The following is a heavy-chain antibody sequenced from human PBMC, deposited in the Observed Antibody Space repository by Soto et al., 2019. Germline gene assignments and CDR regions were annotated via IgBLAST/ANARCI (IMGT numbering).Heavy chain of an antibody. CDR2: IWYDGSNK. CDR1: GFAFSSYG. CDR3: ARDGLPTTPFDY. D-gene: IGHD4-17*01. J-gene: IGHJ4*02. Sequence: GGSLRLSCAASGFAFSSYGIHFVGQAPGKGLEWVAVIWYDGSNKYYADSVKGRFTISRDNSKNTLYLQMNSLRAEDTAVYYCARDGLPTTPFDYWGQGTLVTVSS. V-gene: IGHV3-33*01.